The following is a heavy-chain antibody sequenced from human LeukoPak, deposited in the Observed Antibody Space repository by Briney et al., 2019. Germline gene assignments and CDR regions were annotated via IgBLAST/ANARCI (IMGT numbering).Heavy chain of an antibody. Sequence: SETLSLTCTVSGGSISSYYWSWIRQPPGKGREYIGYIYYTGITNYNPSLKSRVTISVDTSKNQFSLKLSSVTAADTAVYYCARGARFSSWQGPYMDVWGKGTRVTVSS. CDR3: ARGARFSSWQGPYMDV. V-gene: IGHV4-59*01. CDR2: IYYTGIT. J-gene: IGHJ6*03. D-gene: IGHD6-13*01. CDR1: GGSISSYY.